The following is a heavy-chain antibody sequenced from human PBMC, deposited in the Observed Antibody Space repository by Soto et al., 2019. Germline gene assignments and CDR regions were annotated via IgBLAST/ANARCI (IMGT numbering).Heavy chain of an antibody. J-gene: IGHJ6*02. CDR3: ASPRGEGVRDYYYYYGMDV. D-gene: IGHD3-16*01. CDR1: GYSFTIYW. CDR2: IDPSDSYT. Sequence: GESLKISCKGSGYSFTIYWISWVRQMPGKGLEWMGRIDPSDSYTNYSPSFQGHVTISADKSISTAYLQWSSLKASDTAMYYCASPRGEGVRDYYYYYGMDVWGQGTTVTVSS. V-gene: IGHV5-10-1*01.